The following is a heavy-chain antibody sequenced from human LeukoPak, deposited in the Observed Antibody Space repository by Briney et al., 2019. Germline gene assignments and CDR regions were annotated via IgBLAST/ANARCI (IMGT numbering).Heavy chain of an antibody. J-gene: IGHJ6*02. CDR2: ISSSSSTI. V-gene: IGHV3-48*01. Sequence: GGSLRLSCAASGFTFSSYSMNWVRQAPGKGLEWVSYISSSSSTIYYADSVKGRFTISRDNSKNTLYLQMNSLRAEDTAVYYCAKDESAGSGSYYYYYGMDVWGQGTTVTVSS. CDR1: GFTFSSYS. CDR3: AKDESAGSGSYYYYYGMDV. D-gene: IGHD3-10*01.